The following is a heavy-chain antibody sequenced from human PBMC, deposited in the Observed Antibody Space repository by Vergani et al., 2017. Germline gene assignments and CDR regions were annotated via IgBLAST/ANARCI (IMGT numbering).Heavy chain of an antibody. CDR3: ARVGDYDRPNWFDP. CDR1: GGSISSYY. CDR2: IYTSGST. D-gene: IGHD4-17*01. Sequence: QVQLQESGPGLVKPSETLSLTCTVSGGSISSYYWSWIRQPAGKGLEWIGRIYTSGSTNYNPSLKSRVTISVDTSKNQFSLKLSSVTAADTAVYYCARVGDYDRPNWFDPWGQGTLVTVSS. V-gene: IGHV4-4*07. J-gene: IGHJ5*02.